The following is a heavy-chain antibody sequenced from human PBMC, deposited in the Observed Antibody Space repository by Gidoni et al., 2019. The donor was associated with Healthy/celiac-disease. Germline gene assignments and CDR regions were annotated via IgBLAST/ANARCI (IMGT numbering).Heavy chain of an antibody. D-gene: IGHD3-10*01. Sequence: APGKGLEWVSYMSSSGSTIYYADSVKGRFTISRDNAKKSLYMQMNSLRAEDTAVYYCARLKVLVWVRGVTDWGQGTLVTVSS. CDR3: ARLKVLVWVRGVTD. V-gene: IGHV3-11*01. CDR2: MSSSGSTI. J-gene: IGHJ4*02.